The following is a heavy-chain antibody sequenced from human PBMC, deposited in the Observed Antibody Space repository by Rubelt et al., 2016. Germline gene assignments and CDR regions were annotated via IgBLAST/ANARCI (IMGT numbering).Heavy chain of an antibody. CDR1: GFTFTTYW. Sequence: EVQVVESGGRVVRPGGSLRLSCAASGFTFTTYWMSWLRQAPGKGLEWVANIKHDGSDIYYVDSVKGRFTISRDNAKSSLSLQMHSLRVEDTAVYYCARDMGSSWSFDYWGQGTLVTVSS. J-gene: IGHJ4*02. D-gene: IGHD6-13*01. V-gene: IGHV3-7*01. CDR3: ARDMGSSWSFDY. CDR2: IKHDGSDI.